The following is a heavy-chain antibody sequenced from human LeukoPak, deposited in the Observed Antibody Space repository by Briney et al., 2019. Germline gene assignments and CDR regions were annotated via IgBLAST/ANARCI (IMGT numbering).Heavy chain of an antibody. D-gene: IGHD6-13*01. Sequence: SETLSLTCAVYGWSCSGYYWRWIRQPPGKGLEGFGSIYHSGSTYDNPSLKSRVTISVDTSKNQLSLKLSSVIAAATAVYYCASGFGSSWYWFDPWGQGTLVTVSS. J-gene: IGHJ5*02. CDR2: IYHSGST. CDR3: ASGFGSSWYWFDP. V-gene: IGHV4-34*01. CDR1: GWSCSGYY.